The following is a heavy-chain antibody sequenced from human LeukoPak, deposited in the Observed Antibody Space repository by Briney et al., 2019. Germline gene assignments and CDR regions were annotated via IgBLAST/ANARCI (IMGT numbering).Heavy chain of an antibody. CDR2: IHQTGIT. J-gene: IGHJ3*02. CDR3: ARGACTTTSCYAFDI. Sequence: PSETLSLTCAVYGGSFSDFYWSWIRQPPGKGLEWIGEIHQTGITNYNPSLKSRVTMSVDTSKNQFSLRLSSVTAADTAVYYCARGACTTTSCYAFDIWGRGTMLTVSS. CDR1: GGSFSDFY. V-gene: IGHV4-34*01. D-gene: IGHD2-2*01.